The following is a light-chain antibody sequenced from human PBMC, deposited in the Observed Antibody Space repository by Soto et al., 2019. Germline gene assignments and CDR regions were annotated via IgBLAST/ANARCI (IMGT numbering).Light chain of an antibody. Sequence: EIVLTQSPATLSLSPGERATLSCRASQSVSSYLAWYQQKPGQAPRLLIYDASNRATGNPAGFSGSGSGTDFTLTISSLEPEDFAVYYCQQRSNWPPTFGGGTKVDIK. CDR2: DAS. CDR3: QQRSNWPPT. CDR1: QSVSSY. V-gene: IGKV3-11*01. J-gene: IGKJ4*01.